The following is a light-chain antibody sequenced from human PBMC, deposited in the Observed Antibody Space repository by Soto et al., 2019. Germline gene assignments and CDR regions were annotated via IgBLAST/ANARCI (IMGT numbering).Light chain of an antibody. CDR2: AAS. CDR1: QSISSY. CDR3: QQSYSTRFT. J-gene: IGKJ3*01. V-gene: IGKV1-39*01. Sequence: DIQMIQSPSSLSASVGDRVTITCRASQSISSYLNWYQQKPGKAPKLLIYAASSLQSGVPSRFSGSGSGTDFTLTISSLQPEDFATYYCQQSYSTRFTFGPGTKVDIK.